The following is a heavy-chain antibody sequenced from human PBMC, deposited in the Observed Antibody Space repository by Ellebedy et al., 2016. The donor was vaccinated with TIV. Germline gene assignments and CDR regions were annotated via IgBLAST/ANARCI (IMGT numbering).Heavy chain of an antibody. Sequence: SETLSLXXTVSGGSISSYYWNWIRQPPGKGLEWIGYIYYSGSTNYNPSLKSRVTISLDTSKNQFSLKLTSVTAADTAVYYCARGDSGSYVRYFDYWGQGTLVTVSS. CDR2: IYYSGST. J-gene: IGHJ4*02. D-gene: IGHD1-26*01. V-gene: IGHV4-59*01. CDR3: ARGDSGSYVRYFDY. CDR1: GGSISSYY.